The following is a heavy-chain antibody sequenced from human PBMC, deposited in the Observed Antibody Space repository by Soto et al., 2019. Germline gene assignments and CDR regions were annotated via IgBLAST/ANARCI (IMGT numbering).Heavy chain of an antibody. J-gene: IGHJ4*02. D-gene: IGHD1-26*01. V-gene: IGHV1-18*01. Sequence: QVQLVQSGAEVKKPGASVKFSCKASGYTFTSYGISWVRQAPGQGLDWMGWISAYNGNTNYAQKLQGRVTMTTDTSTSTASMEVRSLRSDDTAVYYCARDQGRVGATRPGYYLGQGTLVTVSS. CDR2: ISAYNGNT. CDR3: ARDQGRVGATRPGYY. CDR1: GYTFTSYG.